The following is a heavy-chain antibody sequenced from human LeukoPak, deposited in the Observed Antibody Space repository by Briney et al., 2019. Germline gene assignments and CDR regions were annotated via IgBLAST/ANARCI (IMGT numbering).Heavy chain of an antibody. CDR1: GFTFSSYA. J-gene: IGHJ6*02. V-gene: IGHV3-23*01. Sequence: PGGSLRLSCAASGFTFSSYAMSWVRQAPGKGLEWVSGISGSGGRTFYADSVKGRFTISRDYSKNMLHLQMNSLRAEDTAVYYCARRSSPGEYSSYYYHGLDVWGQGTTVTVSS. D-gene: IGHD3-16*01. CDR3: ARRSSPGEYSSYYYHGLDV. CDR2: ISGSGGRT.